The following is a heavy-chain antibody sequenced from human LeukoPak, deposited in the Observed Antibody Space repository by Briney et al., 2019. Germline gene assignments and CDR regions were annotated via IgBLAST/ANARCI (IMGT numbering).Heavy chain of an antibody. J-gene: IGHJ5*01. CDR3: VKDGVDYGENGWFDS. V-gene: IGHV3-64D*09. CDR2: ISRNGGST. D-gene: IGHD4/OR15-4a*01. Sequence: GGSLSLSCSASGFTFNTYAMHWVRQAPGKGLEHISVISRNGGSTWYADSVKGRFVISRDNSKNTLYLQMRSLRSDDTALYYCVKDGVDYGENGWFDSWGQGTLVTVSS. CDR1: GFTFNTYA.